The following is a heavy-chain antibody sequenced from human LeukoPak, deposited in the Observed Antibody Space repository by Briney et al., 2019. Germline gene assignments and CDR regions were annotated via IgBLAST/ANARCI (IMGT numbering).Heavy chain of an antibody. Sequence: PGGSLRLSCAASGFSFSTYTMNWVRQAPGKGLEWVSSISSSSSYLYYADSVKGRFTISRDNAKNSLYLQMNSLRAEDAAVYYCARDYYGSGSYLFDYWGQGTLVTVSS. J-gene: IGHJ4*02. CDR3: ARDYYGSGSYLFDY. CDR1: GFSFSTYT. D-gene: IGHD3-10*01. V-gene: IGHV3-21*04. CDR2: ISSSSSYL.